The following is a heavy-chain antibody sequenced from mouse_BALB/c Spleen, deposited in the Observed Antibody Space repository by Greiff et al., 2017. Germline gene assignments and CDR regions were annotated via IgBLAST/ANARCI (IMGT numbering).Heavy chain of an antibody. CDR3: ASYYRSSYYAMDY. V-gene: IGHV2-9*02. CDR1: GFSLTSYG. D-gene: IGHD2-14*01. CDR2: IWAGGST. Sequence: VKLMESGPGLVAPSQSLSITCTVSGFSLTSYGVHWVRQPPGKGLEWLGVIWAGGSTNYNSALMSRLSISKDNSKSQVFLKMNSLQTDDTAMYYCASYYRSSYYAMDYWGQGTSVTVSS. J-gene: IGHJ4*01.